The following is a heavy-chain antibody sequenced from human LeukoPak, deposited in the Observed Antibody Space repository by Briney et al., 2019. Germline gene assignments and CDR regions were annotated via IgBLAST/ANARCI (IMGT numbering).Heavy chain of an antibody. J-gene: IGHJ3*02. CDR1: GGSFSGYY. D-gene: IGHD3-9*01. V-gene: IGHV4-34*01. Sequence: SETLSLTCAVYGGSFSGYYWSWIRQPPGKGLEWIGEINHSGSTNYNPSLKRRVTILVDTSKNQFSLKLSSVTAADTAVYYCARGQYDILTGYYILAAFDIWGQGTMVTVSS. CDR2: INHSGST. CDR3: ARGQYDILTGYYILAAFDI.